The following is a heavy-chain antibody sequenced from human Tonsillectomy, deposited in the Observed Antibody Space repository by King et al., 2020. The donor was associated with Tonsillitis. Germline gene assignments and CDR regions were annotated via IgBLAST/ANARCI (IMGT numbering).Heavy chain of an antibody. Sequence: QLQESGPGLVKPSETLSLTCTVSGGSISSSSYYWGWIRQPPGKGLEWIGSIYYSGSTYYNPSLKSRVTISVDTSKNQFSLKLSSVTAADTAVYYCARLSHGYYDSSGYNDYWGQGTLVTVSS. D-gene: IGHD3-22*01. V-gene: IGHV4-39*01. CDR3: ARLSHGYYDSSGYNDY. CDR2: IYYSGST. CDR1: GGSISSSSYY. J-gene: IGHJ4*02.